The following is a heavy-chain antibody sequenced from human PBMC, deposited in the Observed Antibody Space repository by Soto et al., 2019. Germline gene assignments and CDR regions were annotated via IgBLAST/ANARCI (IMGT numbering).Heavy chain of an antibody. D-gene: IGHD6-13*01. Sequence: TLSLTCTISGGSISSGGYYWSWIRQHPGKGLEWIGYIYYSGSTYYNPSLKSRVTISVDTSKNQFSLKLSSVTAADTAVYYCARVFSDSSSFFDPWGQGTLVTVSS. J-gene: IGHJ5*02. CDR2: IYYSGST. V-gene: IGHV4-31*03. CDR3: ARVFSDSSSFFDP. CDR1: GGSISSGGYY.